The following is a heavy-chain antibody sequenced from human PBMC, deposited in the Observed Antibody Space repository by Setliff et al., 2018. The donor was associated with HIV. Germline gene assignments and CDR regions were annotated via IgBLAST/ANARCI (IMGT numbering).Heavy chain of an antibody. J-gene: IGHJ6*03. CDR3: VRVAYEYIYGYNNYYYMDV. V-gene: IGHV3-7*03. CDR1: GFTFSDYY. D-gene: IGHD5-18*01. Sequence: GGSLRLSCAASGFTFSDYYMRWVRQAPGKGLEWVANIEQDESEKYYVDSVKGRFTISRDNARNSLSLQMNSLGADDTAVYYCVRVAYEYIYGYNNYYYMDVWGKGTTVTVS. CDR2: IEQDESEK.